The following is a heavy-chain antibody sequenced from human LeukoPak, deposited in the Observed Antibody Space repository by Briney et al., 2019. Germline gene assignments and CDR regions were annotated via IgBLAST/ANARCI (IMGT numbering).Heavy chain of an antibody. CDR3: AKEWTSGRDALHI. Sequence: GGSLRLSCAASGFTFSSYAMSWVRQAPGKGLEWVSAISGGGGNTYHADSVKGRFTISRDNSKNTLDLQINSLRAEDTAVYYCAKEWTSGRDALHIWGQGTMVTVSS. D-gene: IGHD6-19*01. CDR1: GFTFSSYA. CDR2: ISGGGGNT. J-gene: IGHJ3*02. V-gene: IGHV3-23*01.